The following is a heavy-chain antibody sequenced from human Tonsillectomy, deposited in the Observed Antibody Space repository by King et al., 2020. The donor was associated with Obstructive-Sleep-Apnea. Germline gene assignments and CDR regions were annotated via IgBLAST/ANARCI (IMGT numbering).Heavy chain of an antibody. V-gene: IGHV4-34*01. CDR2: INHSGST. D-gene: IGHD3-10*01. J-gene: IGHJ4*02. CDR1: VGSFSGYY. Sequence: VQLQQWGAGLLKPSETLSLTCAVYVGSFSGYYWSWIRQPPGKGLEWMGEINHSGSTNYNPSLKSRVTISVDTSKNQFSLKLSSVTAADTAVYYCARGSRIYYGSGSYPNYWGQGTLVTVSS. CDR3: ARGSRIYYGSGSYPNY.